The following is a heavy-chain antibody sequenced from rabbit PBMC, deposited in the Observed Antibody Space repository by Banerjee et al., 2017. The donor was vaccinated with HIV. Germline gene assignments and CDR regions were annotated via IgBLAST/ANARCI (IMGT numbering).Heavy chain of an antibody. J-gene: IGHJ4*01. CDR1: GFSFSSSYY. Sequence: QSLEESGGDLVKPGASLTLTCTASGFSFSSSYYMCWVRQAPGKGLEWIACIYSVSSGGTYYASWAKGRFTFSKTSSTTVTLQMTSLTAADTATYFCARDLTDVIGWNFGWWGPGTLVTVS. D-gene: IGHD1-1*01. V-gene: IGHV1S40*01. CDR2: IYSVSSGGT. CDR3: ARDLTDVIGWNFGW.